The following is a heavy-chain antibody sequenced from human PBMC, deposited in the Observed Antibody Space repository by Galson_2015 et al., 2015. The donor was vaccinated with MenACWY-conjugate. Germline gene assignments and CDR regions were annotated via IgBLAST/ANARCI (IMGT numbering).Heavy chain of an antibody. J-gene: IGHJ4*02. CDR3: TGGSRSGYNWGY. Sequence: CAISGDSVSSDSAAWNWIRQSPSRGLEWLGRTYYRSKWYYDYAVSVKSRMTINADTSKNQFSLQLNSVTPEDSALYFCTGGSRSGYNWGYWGPGTLVTVSS. CDR2: TYYRSKWYY. V-gene: IGHV6-1*01. CDR1: GDSVSSDSAA. D-gene: IGHD5-24*01.